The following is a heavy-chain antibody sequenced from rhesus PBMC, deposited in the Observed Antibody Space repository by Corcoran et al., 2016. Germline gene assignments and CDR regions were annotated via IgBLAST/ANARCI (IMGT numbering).Heavy chain of an antibody. CDR3: ARGADSSGSYYFDY. J-gene: IGHJ4*01. D-gene: IGHD6-31*01. CDR1: GFTFDVYA. V-gene: IGHV3-78*01. CDR2: TSWIRGST. Sequence: EVQLVESGGGVVQPGGSLRLSCAASGFTFDVYAVGWFRQGPGKGLEWVSDTSWIRGSTGYADSVKGRFTISRDNAENSLYLQMDRLRAEDTALYYCARGADSSGSYYFDYWGQGVLGTVSS.